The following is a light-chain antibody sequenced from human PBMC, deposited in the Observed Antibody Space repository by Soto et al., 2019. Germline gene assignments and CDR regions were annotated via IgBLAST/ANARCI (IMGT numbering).Light chain of an antibody. CDR1: QSVSTY. J-gene: IGKJ1*01. CDR2: DAS. V-gene: IGKV3-11*01. CDR3: QQRSNCPLT. Sequence: EIVLTQSPATLSLSPGERATLSCRASQSVSTYFAWYQQKPGQAPRLLIYDASNRATCIPARFSGSGSGTDFTLTIISLEPEDFAVYYCQQRSNCPLTFGQGTKVEIK.